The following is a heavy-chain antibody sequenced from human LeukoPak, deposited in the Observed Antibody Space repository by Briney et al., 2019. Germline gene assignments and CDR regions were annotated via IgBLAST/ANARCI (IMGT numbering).Heavy chain of an antibody. CDR2: IYSGGST. Sequence: PGGSLRLSCAASGFTVSSNYMSWVRQAPGKGLEWVSVIYSGGSTYYADSVKGRFTISRDNPKNTLYLQMNSLRAEDTAVYYCARGTDYGSDDAFDIWGQGTMVTVSS. V-gene: IGHV3-53*01. D-gene: IGHD4-17*01. CDR1: GFTVSSNY. J-gene: IGHJ3*02. CDR3: ARGTDYGSDDAFDI.